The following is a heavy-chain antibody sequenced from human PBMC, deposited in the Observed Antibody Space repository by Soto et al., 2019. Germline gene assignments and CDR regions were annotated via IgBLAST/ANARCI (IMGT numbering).Heavy chain of an antibody. CDR1: GGSISSYY. CDR2: IYYSGST. Sequence: SETLSLTCTVSGGSISSYYWSWIRQPPGKGLEWIGYIYYSGSTNYNPSLKSRVTISVDTSKNQFSLKLSSVTAADTAVYYCARRVWIAAGPFDYWGQGTLVTVSS. CDR3: ARRVWIAAGPFDY. J-gene: IGHJ4*02. D-gene: IGHD6-13*01. V-gene: IGHV4-59*01.